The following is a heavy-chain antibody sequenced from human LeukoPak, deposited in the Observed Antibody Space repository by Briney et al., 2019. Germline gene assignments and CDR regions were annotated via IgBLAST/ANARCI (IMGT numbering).Heavy chain of an antibody. CDR1: GGSISSGSYY. J-gene: IGHJ5*02. CDR2: IYTSGST. Sequence: SETLSLTCTVSGGSISSGSYYWSWIRQPAGKGLEWIGRIYTSGSTNYNPSLKSRATISVDTSKNQFSLKLSSVTAADTAVYYCARQLGYSYGYVNWFDPWGQGTLVTVSS. D-gene: IGHD5-18*01. V-gene: IGHV4-61*02. CDR3: ARQLGYSYGYVNWFDP.